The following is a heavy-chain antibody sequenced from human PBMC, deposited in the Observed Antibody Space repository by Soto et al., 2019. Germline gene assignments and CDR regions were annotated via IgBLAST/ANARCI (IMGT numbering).Heavy chain of an antibody. CDR2: INHSGST. CDR3: ASRSRDGYNFVGMDV. CDR1: GGSFSGYY. V-gene: IGHV4-34*01. J-gene: IGHJ6*02. D-gene: IGHD5-12*01. Sequence: TSETLSLTCAVYGGSFSGYYWSWIRQPPGKGLEWIGEINHSGSTNYNPSLKSRVTISVDTSKNQFSLKLSSVTAADTAVYYCASRSRDGYNFVGMDVWGQGTTVTVSS.